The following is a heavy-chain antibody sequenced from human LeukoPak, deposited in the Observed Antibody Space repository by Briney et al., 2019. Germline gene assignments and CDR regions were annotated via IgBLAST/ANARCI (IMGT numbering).Heavy chain of an antibody. CDR3: ARDLVYCSGGSCYSNNWFDP. J-gene: IGHJ5*02. Sequence: PSETLSLTCTVSGGSISSYYGSWIRQPAGKGLEWIGRIYTSGSTNYNPSLKSRVTISVDKSKNQFSLKLSSVTAADTAVYYCARDLVYCSGGSCYSNNWFDPWGQGTLVTVSS. CDR1: GGSISSYY. V-gene: IGHV4-4*07. CDR2: IYTSGST. D-gene: IGHD2-15*01.